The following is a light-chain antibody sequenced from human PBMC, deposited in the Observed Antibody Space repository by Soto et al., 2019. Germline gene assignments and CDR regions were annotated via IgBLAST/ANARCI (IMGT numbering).Light chain of an antibody. CDR1: TSNIGAPYD. CDR3: QSYDISLHNCV. CDR2: GDN. V-gene: IGLV1-40*01. J-gene: IGLJ1*01. Sequence: QSVLTQPPSVSGDPGQRVSISCTGSTSNIGAPYDVHWYQHLPGAAPKLLIYGDNNRPSGVPDRFSGSKSGTSASLAITSLQAEDEADYYCQSYDISLHNCVVGTGTKV.